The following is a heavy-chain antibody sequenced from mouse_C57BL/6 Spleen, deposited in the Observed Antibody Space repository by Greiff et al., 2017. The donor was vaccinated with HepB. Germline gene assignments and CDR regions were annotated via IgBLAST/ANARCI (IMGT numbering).Heavy chain of an antibody. V-gene: IGHV1-85*01. J-gene: IGHJ4*01. CDR3: ARDYYGSSYAMDY. CDR1: GYTFTSYE. Sequence: QVQLKQSGPELVKPGASVKLSCKASGYTFTSYEINWVKQRPGQGLEWIGWIYPRDGSTKYNEKFKGKATLTVDTSSSTAYMELHSLTSEDSAVYFCARDYYGSSYAMDYWGQGTSVTVSS. D-gene: IGHD1-1*01. CDR2: IYPRDGST.